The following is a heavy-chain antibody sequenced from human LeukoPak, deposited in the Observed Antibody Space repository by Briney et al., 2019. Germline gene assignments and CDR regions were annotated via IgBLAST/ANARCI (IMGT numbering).Heavy chain of an antibody. J-gene: IGHJ4*02. Sequence: GGSLRLSCAASGITFSSYWMHWVRQAPGKGLVWVSRINSDGSSTNYADSVKGRFTISRDNAKNTLYLQMNSLRAEDTAVYFCAKGGSRHADYWGQGTLVTVSS. CDR2: INSDGSST. CDR1: GITFSSYW. D-gene: IGHD6-13*01. CDR3: AKGGSRHADY. V-gene: IGHV3-74*01.